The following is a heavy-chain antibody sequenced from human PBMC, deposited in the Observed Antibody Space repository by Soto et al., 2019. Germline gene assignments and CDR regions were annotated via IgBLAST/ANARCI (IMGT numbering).Heavy chain of an antibody. CDR3: ARGSYYGSGSYDAFDI. Sequence: QVQLVQSGAEVKKPRSSVKVSCKASGGTFSSYAISWVRQAPGQGLEWMGGIIPIFGTANYAQKFQGRVTITADESTSTAYMELSSLRSEDTVVYYCARGSYYGSGSYDAFDIWGQGTMVTVSS. D-gene: IGHD3-10*01. V-gene: IGHV1-69*12. CDR2: IIPIFGTA. J-gene: IGHJ3*02. CDR1: GGTFSSYA.